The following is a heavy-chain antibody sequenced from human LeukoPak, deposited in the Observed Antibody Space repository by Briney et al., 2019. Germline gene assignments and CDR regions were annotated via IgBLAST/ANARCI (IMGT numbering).Heavy chain of an antibody. CDR2: IYYSGST. CDR1: GGSISSSSYY. J-gene: IGHJ4*02. Sequence: SETLSLTCTVSGGSISSSSYYWGWIRQPPGKGLEWIGSIYYSGSTYYNPSLKSRVTISVDTSKNQFSLKLSSVTAADTAVYYRARHWGYSSSRGSDYWGQGTLVTVSS. CDR3: ARHWGYSSSRGSDY. D-gene: IGHD6-6*01. V-gene: IGHV4-39*01.